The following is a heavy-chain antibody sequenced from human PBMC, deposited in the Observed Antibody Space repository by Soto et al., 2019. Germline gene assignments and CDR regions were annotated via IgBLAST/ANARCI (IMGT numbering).Heavy chain of an antibody. CDR3: ARTYYYILTVYYSDDSFDI. J-gene: IGHJ3*02. CDR2: IYPGDSDT. CDR1: GYSFTSYW. D-gene: IGHD3-9*01. Sequence: GESLKISCKGSGYSFTSYWIGWVRQMPGKGLEWMGIIYPGDSDTRYSPSFQGQVTISADKSISTAYLQWSSLKASDTAMYYCARTYYYILTVYYSDDSFDIWGQGTMVTVSS. V-gene: IGHV5-51*01.